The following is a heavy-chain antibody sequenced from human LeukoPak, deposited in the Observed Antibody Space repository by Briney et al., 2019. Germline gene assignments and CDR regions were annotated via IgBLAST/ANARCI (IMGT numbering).Heavy chain of an antibody. V-gene: IGHV3-7*03. Sequence: PGGSLRLSCAASGFSLSTYWMNWVRQAPGKGLEWVANIKQDGSEKYYVDSVKGRFTISRDNAKNSLYLQMNSLRAEDTAVYYCARDLSSGDYTAFDIWGQGTMVTVSS. D-gene: IGHD1-26*01. CDR2: IKQDGSEK. CDR1: GFSLSTYW. CDR3: ARDLSSGDYTAFDI. J-gene: IGHJ3*02.